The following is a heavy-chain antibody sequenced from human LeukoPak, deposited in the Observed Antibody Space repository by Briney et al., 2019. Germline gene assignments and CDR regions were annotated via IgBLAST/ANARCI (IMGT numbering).Heavy chain of an antibody. V-gene: IGHV3-23*01. CDR2: ISSSGGTT. Sequence: GGSLRLSCAASGFTFSSYAMSWVRQVPGKGLEWVSAISSSGGTTGYADSVKGRFTISRDNAKNSLYLQMNSLRAEDTAVYYCARAPLDDSSGYYHFDYWGQGTLVTVSS. CDR1: GFTFSSYA. J-gene: IGHJ4*02. D-gene: IGHD3-22*01. CDR3: ARAPLDDSSGYYHFDY.